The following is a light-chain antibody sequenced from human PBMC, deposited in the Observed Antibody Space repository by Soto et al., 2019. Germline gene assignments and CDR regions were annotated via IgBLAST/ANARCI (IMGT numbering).Light chain of an antibody. CDR1: QSISSN. CDR2: ATS. V-gene: IGKV3-15*01. Sequence: EIVMTQAPATLSVSPWERATLSCRASQSISSNLAWYQQKPGQAPRLLIYATSTRATGVPARFSGSGSGTAYTLTISGLQSDDFAVYYCQQYDNWPLKTVGHGTQVDIK. J-gene: IGKJ1*01. CDR3: QQYDNWPLKT.